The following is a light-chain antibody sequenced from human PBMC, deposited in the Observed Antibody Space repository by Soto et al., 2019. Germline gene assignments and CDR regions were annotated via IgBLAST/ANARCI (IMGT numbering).Light chain of an antibody. CDR2: KAS. CDR3: QQYDSYST. CDR1: QSISSW. Sequence: DIQMTQFPSTLSVSIGDRVTITCRVSQSISSWLAWYQQKPGKAPNLLINKASSLASGVPSRFSGSGFGTEFTLTISSLQPDDIATYYCQQYDSYSTFGGGTKVDIK. V-gene: IGKV1-5*03. J-gene: IGKJ4*02.